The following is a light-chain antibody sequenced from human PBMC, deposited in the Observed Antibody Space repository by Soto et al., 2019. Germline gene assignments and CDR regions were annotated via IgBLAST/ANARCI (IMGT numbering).Light chain of an antibody. CDR3: QQYSSYWT. CDR2: DAT. J-gene: IGKJ1*01. CDR1: QSISRW. Sequence: DIQMTHSPSSLSASVCDRITITFRASQSISRWLAWYQQQPGKAPKLLIHDATSLESGVPSRFSGSGSGTEFTLTISSLPPDDFATYYCQQYSSYWTFAQGTKVDI. V-gene: IGKV1-5*01.